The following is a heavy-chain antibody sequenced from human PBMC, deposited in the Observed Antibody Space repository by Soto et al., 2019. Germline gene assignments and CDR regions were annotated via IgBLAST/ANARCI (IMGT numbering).Heavy chain of an antibody. D-gene: IGHD4-17*01. CDR1: GYSFTTYW. CDR3: ARNDYRGNSVDY. CDR2: IYPGDSDT. Sequence: GEPLKISCKGSGYSFTTYWIGWVRQMPGKGLEWMGIIYPGDSDTRYRASFQDEVTISADKTIRTAYLQWSGLKASDTAMYYCARNDYRGNSVDYWGQGTLVTVSS. J-gene: IGHJ4*02. V-gene: IGHV5-51*01.